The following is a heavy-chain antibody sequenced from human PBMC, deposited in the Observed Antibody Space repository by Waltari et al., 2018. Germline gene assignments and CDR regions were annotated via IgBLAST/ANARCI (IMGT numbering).Heavy chain of an antibody. CDR1: GFTFGTYG. J-gene: IGHJ6*02. CDR2: IWYDGSKQ. Sequence: QVRLEESGGGVVQPGGSLRLSCAASGFTFGTYGMHWVRQIPGKGLDGLAVIWYDGSKQDYRDSVNGRFIISRDNSKNTLYLQMNSLGVEDTGVYFCARTDPGMDVWGQGTTVSVSS. CDR3: ARTDPGMDV. V-gene: IGHV3-33*08.